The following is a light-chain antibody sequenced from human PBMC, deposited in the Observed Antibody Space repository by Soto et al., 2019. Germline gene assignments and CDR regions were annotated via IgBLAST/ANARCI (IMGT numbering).Light chain of an antibody. CDR1: HSVSRN. V-gene: IGKV3-15*01. J-gene: IGKJ1*01. CDR3: QQYNNWPQWT. CDR2: GAS. Sequence: DILMTQSPATLSVSPGERATLSCRASHSVSRNLAWYQQKPGQTPRLLIYGASARATGTPARFSGSGSGTEYTLTISSVQSEDFAVYHCQQYNNWPQWTFGQGTKVDIK.